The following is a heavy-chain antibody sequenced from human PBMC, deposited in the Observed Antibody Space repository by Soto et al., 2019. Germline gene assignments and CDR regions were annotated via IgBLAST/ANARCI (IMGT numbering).Heavy chain of an antibody. CDR1: GGSISSGGYY. V-gene: IGHV4-31*03. J-gene: IGHJ6*03. Sequence: SETLSLTCTVSGGSISSGGYYWSWIRQHPGKGLEWIGYIYYSGSTYYNPSLKSRVTISVDTSKNQFSLKLSSVTAADTAVYYCARVVRWTGWGDYYYYMDVWGKGTTVTVSS. CDR3: ARVVRWTGWGDYYYYMDV. CDR2: IYYSGST. D-gene: IGHD6-19*01.